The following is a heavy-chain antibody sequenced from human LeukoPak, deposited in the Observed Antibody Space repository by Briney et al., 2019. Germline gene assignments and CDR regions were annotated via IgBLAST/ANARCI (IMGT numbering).Heavy chain of an antibody. CDR3: AIINTWGDFDRSGG. J-gene: IGHJ4*02. V-gene: IGHV3-11*01. D-gene: IGHD3-22*01. CDR1: GFTLSDYY. Sequence: GGSLRLSCAASGFTLSDYYMSWIRQAPGKGLEWVSYISTSGRGVYHADSVKGGFTISRDNAKNSLYLQMTSLRAEDTAVDYCAIINTWGDFDRSGGWGQGTLVTVSS. CDR2: ISTSGRGV.